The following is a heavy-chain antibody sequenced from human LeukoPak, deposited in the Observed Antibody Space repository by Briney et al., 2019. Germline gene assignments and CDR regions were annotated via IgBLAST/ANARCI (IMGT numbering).Heavy chain of an antibody. D-gene: IGHD4-23*01. Sequence: GGSLRLSCAASGFIFSSYWMNWVRQVPGKGLVWVSRIVSDGSNTNYADSVEGRFTISRDNAKNTLYLQMNSLRVEDTAVYYCARGRPHGNDYWGQGTLVTVSS. J-gene: IGHJ4*02. CDR1: GFIFSSYW. CDR2: IVSDGSNT. CDR3: ARGRPHGNDY. V-gene: IGHV3-74*01.